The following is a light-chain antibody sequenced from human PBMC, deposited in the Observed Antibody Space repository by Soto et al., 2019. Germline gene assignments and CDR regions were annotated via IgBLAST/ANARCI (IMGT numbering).Light chain of an antibody. Sequence: EIVMTQSPATLSVSPGEIATLSCRASQSVSNLAWYQQKPGQAPRLLIYGASTRATGIPARFSGSGSGTEFTLTISSLQSEDFAVYYCQQDNNWPPITFGQGTRLEIK. CDR1: QSVSN. CDR2: GAS. J-gene: IGKJ5*01. V-gene: IGKV3-15*01. CDR3: QQDNNWPPIT.